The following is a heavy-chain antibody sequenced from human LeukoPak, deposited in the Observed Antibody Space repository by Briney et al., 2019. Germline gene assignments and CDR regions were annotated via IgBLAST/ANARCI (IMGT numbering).Heavy chain of an antibody. J-gene: IGHJ5*02. Sequence: ASVKASCKASGYTFTSYGISWVRQAPGQGLEWMGWISAYNGNTDYAQKLQGRVTMTTDTSTSTAYMELRSLRSDDTAVYYCARREYSDSSGYYSSWFDPWGQGTLVTVSS. V-gene: IGHV1-18*01. CDR3: ARREYSDSSGYYSSWFDP. CDR1: GYTFTSYG. D-gene: IGHD3-22*01. CDR2: ISAYNGNT.